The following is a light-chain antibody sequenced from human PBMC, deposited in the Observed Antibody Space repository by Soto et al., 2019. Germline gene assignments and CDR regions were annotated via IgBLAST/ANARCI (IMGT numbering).Light chain of an antibody. CDR3: QQLNSYPIT. Sequence: GDRVSITCRSSQNINNWIAWYQQKPGKAPKFLIYDASTLESGVPSRFSGSGFGTEFSLTISSLQPDDFATYYCQQLNSYPITFGQGTRLEIK. CDR1: QNINNW. J-gene: IGKJ5*01. V-gene: IGKV1-5*01. CDR2: DAS.